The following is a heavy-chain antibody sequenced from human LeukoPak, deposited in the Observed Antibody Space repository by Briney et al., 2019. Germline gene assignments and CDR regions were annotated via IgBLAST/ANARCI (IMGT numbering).Heavy chain of an antibody. CDR1: GYTFTSYG. V-gene: IGHV1-2*02. J-gene: IGHJ5*02. CDR3: ARGPRTPNWFDP. Sequence: ASVKVSCKASGYTFTSYGISWVRQAPGQGLEWMGWINPNSGGTNYAQKFQGRVTMTRDTFISTAYMELSRLRSDDTAVYYCARGPRTPNWFDPWGQGTLVTVSS. CDR2: INPNSGGT.